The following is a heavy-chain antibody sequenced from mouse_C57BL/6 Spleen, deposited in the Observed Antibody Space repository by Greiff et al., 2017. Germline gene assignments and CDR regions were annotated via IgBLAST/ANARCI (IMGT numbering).Heavy chain of an antibody. CDR1: GYTFTDYY. J-gene: IGHJ4*01. V-gene: IGHV1-76*01. Sequence: QVQLQQSGAELVRPGASVKLSCKASGYTFTDYYINWVKQRPGQGLEWIARIYPGSGNTYYNEKFKGKATLTAEKSSSTAYMQLSSLTSEDSAVYFCARGDGYYVDYAMDYWGQGTSVTVSS. CDR2: IYPGSGNT. CDR3: ARGDGYYVDYAMDY. D-gene: IGHD2-3*01.